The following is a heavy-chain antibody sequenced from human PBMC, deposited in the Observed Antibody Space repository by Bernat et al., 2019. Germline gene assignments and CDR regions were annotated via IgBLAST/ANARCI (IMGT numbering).Heavy chain of an antibody. D-gene: IGHD3-10*01. CDR2: INHSGST. CDR3: ARGVYYGSGSYYNHYYYYGMDV. V-gene: IGHV4-34*01. CDR1: GGSFSGYY. J-gene: IGHJ6*02. Sequence: QVQLQQWGAGLLKPSETLSLTCAVYGGSFSGYYWSWIRQPPGKGLEWIGEINHSGSTNYNPSLKSRVTISVDTSKNQFSLKLSSVTAADTAVYYCARGVYYGSGSYYNHYYYYGMDVWGQGTTVTVSS.